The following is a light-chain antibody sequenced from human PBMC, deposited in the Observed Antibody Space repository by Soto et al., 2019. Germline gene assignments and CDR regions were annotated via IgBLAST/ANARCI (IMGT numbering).Light chain of an antibody. CDR3: MQGSHWPPIT. J-gene: IGKJ5*01. V-gene: IGKV2-30*01. CDR1: EILVYSDGNTY. Sequence: EVVLTQSPLSLPVTLGQPSAISCRSSEILVYSDGNTYLNWYQQRPGQPPRRLIYRVSNRESGVPDRFSASGSGTEFTLRISRVKAEDVGLYYCMQGSHWPPITFGQGTRLEIK. CDR2: RVS.